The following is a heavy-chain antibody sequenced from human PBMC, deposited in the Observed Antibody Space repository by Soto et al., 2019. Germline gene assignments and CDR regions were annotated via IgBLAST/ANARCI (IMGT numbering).Heavy chain of an antibody. V-gene: IGHV4-59*01. CDR3: ARRAVVAVTGSLDNWLDP. D-gene: IGHD2-21*01. CDR1: GCSITSYN. CDR2: VYNSGST. J-gene: IGHJ5*02. Sequence: SETLSLTCTVSGCSITSYNWNWLRQPPGKALEWIGYVYNSGSTNYNPSLKSRVTISVDTSKNQFSLKVNSVTAADTAVYYCARRAVVAVTGSLDNWLDPWGQGILVTVS.